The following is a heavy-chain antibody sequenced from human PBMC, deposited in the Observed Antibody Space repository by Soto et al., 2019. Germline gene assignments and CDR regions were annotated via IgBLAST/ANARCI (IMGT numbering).Heavy chain of an antibody. CDR3: ARTRYCGGDCYPTEYFQH. V-gene: IGHV4-34*01. J-gene: IGHJ1*01. CDR1: GGSFSGYY. Sequence: SETLSLTCAVYGGSFSGYYWSWIRQPPGKGLEWIGEINHSGSTNYNPSLKSRVTISVDTSKNQFSLKLSPVTAADTAVYYCARTRYCGGDCYPTEYFQHWGQGTLVTVSS. D-gene: IGHD2-21*01. CDR2: INHSGST.